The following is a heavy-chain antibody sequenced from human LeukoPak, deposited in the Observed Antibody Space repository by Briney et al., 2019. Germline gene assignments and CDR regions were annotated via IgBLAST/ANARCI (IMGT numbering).Heavy chain of an antibody. CDR3: ARDHSSSWSNHPYYYYYYMDV. CDR2: IYYSGST. V-gene: IGHV4-59*01. J-gene: IGHJ6*03. CDR1: GGSISSYY. Sequence: PSETLSLTCTVSGGSISSYYWSWIRQPPGKGLEWIGYIYYSGSTNYNPSLKSRVTISVDTSKNQFSLKLSSVTAADTAVYYCARDHSSSWSNHPYYYYYYMDVWGKGTTVTVSS. D-gene: IGHD6-13*01.